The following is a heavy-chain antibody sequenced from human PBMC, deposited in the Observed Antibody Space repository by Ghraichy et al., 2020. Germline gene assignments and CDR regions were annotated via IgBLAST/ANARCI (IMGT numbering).Heavy chain of an antibody. Sequence: LNISCAASGFTFDDYAMHWVRQAPGKGLEWVSGISWNSGSIGYADSVKGRFTISRDNAKNSLYLQMNSLRAEDTALYYCAKDIIYYDSSGFQWGQGTLVTVSS. CDR2: ISWNSGSI. V-gene: IGHV3-9*01. CDR1: GFTFDDYA. D-gene: IGHD3-22*01. CDR3: AKDIIYYDSSGFQ. J-gene: IGHJ4*02.